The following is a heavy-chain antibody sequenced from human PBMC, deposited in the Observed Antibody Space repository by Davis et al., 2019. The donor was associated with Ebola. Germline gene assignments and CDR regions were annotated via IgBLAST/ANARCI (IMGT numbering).Heavy chain of an antibody. CDR1: GFTFSNFA. CDR3: AREWAIFGVVIDY. V-gene: IGHV3-30*04. Sequence: GGSLRLSCAASGFTFSNFAMHWVRQAPGKGLEWVAVISYDGSNKEYADSVKGRFTISRDNAKNSLYLQMNSLRAEDTAVYYCAREWAIFGVVIDYWGQGTLVTVSS. J-gene: IGHJ4*02. CDR2: ISYDGSNK. D-gene: IGHD3-3*01.